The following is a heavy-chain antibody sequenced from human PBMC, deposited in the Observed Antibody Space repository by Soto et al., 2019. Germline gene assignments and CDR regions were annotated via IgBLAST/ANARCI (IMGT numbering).Heavy chain of an antibody. Sequence: ASVKVSCKASGYTFTSYGISWVRQAPGQGLEWMGWISAYNGNTNYAQKLQGRVTMTTDTSTSTAYMELRSLRSDDTAVYYCARGVGYDFWSGYYRADYWGQGTLVTVSS. CDR1: GYTFTSYG. D-gene: IGHD3-3*01. CDR2: ISAYNGNT. V-gene: IGHV1-18*01. J-gene: IGHJ4*02. CDR3: ARGVGYDFWSGYYRADY.